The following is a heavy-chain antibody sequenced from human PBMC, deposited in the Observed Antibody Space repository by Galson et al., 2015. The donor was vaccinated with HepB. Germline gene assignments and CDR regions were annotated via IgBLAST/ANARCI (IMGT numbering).Heavy chain of an antibody. CDR2: IRSKAYGGTT. V-gene: IGHV3-49*04. D-gene: IGHD3-10*01. Sequence: SLRLSCAASGFTFGDYAMSWVRQAPGKGLEWVGFIRSKAYGGTTEYAASVKGRFTISRDDSKSIAYLQMNSLKTEDTAVYYCTRLELWFGESWGQGTLVTVSS. CDR1: GFTFGDYA. J-gene: IGHJ5*02. CDR3: TRLELWFGES.